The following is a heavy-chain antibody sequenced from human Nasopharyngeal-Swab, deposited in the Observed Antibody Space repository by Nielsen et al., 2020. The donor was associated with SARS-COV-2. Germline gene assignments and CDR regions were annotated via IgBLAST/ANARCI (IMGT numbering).Heavy chain of an antibody. V-gene: IGHV1-18*01. Sequence: ASVKVSCKASGYTFTSYGISWVRQAPGQGLEWMGWISAYNGNTNYAQKLQGRVTMTTDTSTSTAYMELRSLRSDDTAVYYCARVPTFHYYDSSGEVYYFDYWGQGTLVTVSS. CDR2: ISAYNGNT. CDR1: GYTFTSYG. J-gene: IGHJ4*02. CDR3: ARVPTFHYYDSSGEVYYFDY. D-gene: IGHD3-22*01.